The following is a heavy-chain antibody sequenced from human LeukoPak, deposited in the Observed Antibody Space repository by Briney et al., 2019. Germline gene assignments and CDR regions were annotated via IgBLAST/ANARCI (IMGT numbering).Heavy chain of an antibody. V-gene: IGHV3-30*04. CDR3: AKGAKRVVGATTHWIDP. J-gene: IGHJ5*02. CDR1: GFTFSSYA. D-gene: IGHD1-26*01. Sequence: GRSLRLSCAASGFTFSSYAMHWVRQAPGKGLEWVAVISNDGSNKKYADSVKGRFTISRDNSKNTLYLQMNSLRAEDTAVYYCAKGAKRVVGATTHWIDPWGQGTLVTVSS. CDR2: ISNDGSNK.